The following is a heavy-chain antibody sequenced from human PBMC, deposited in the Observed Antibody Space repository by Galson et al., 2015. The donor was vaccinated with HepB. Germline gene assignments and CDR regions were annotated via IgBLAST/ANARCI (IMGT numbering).Heavy chain of an antibody. V-gene: IGHV3-13*05. Sequence: SLRLSCAASGFTFSSYDMHWVRQATGKGLEWVSAIGTAGDPYYPGSVKGRFTISRENAKNSLYLQMNSLRAGDTAVCYCARGFSAYYDSSGYSNLGYGMDVWGQGTTVTVSS. J-gene: IGHJ6*02. D-gene: IGHD3-22*01. CDR1: GFTFSSYD. CDR3: ARGFSAYYDSSGYSNLGYGMDV. CDR2: IGTAGDP.